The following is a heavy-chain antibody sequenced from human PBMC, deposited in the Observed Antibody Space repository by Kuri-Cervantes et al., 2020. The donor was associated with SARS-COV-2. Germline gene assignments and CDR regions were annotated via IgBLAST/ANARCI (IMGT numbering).Heavy chain of an antibody. CDR2: ISYDGSNK. J-gene: IGHJ5*02. V-gene: IGHV3-30-3*01. Sequence: LSLTCAASGFTFSSYAMPWVRQAPGKGLEWVAVISYDGSNKYYADSVKGRFTIPRDNSKNTLYLQMNSLRAEDAAVYYCARAGGGSYYGWFDPWGQGTLVTVSS. D-gene: IGHD1-26*01. CDR1: GFTFSSYA. CDR3: ARAGGGSYYGWFDP.